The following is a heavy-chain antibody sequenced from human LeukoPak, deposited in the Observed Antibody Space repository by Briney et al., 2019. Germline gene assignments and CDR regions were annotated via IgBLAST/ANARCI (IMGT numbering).Heavy chain of an antibody. J-gene: IGHJ4*02. D-gene: IGHD1-26*01. CDR2: LTWNGQIT. V-gene: IGHV3-43*01. Sequence: GGSLRLSCVVSGFTLHDYTMHWVRQIPGKGLEWVALLTWNGQITSYGDSVKGRFTISRDNAQNSLYLQMNSLRAEDTAIYYCVRDRGTYRPIDYWGQGTLVTVSS. CDR1: GFTLHDYT. CDR3: VRDRGTYRPIDY.